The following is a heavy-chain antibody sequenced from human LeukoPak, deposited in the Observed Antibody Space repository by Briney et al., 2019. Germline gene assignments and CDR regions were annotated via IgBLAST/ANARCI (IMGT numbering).Heavy chain of an antibody. D-gene: IGHD3-9*01. J-gene: IGHJ4*02. CDR3: ARGNAYYDILTGYWPLDY. CDR1: GGTFSSYA. Sequence: SVKVSCKASGGTFSSYAISWVRQAPGQGLEWMGGIIPIFGTANYAQKFQGRVTITTDESTSTAYMELSSLRSEDTAVYYCARGNAYYDILTGYWPLDYWGQGTLVTVSS. CDR2: IIPIFGTA. V-gene: IGHV1-69*05.